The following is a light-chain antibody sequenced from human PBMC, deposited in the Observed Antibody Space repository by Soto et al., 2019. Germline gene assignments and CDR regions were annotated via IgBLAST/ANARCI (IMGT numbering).Light chain of an antibody. J-gene: IGKJ5*01. V-gene: IGKV3-20*01. CDR3: QQYGSSTEIT. CDR1: QSVSSSY. Sequence: SPGTLSLSPGERATLSCRASQSVSSSYLAWYQQKPGQAPRLLIYGASSRATGIPDRFSGSGSGTDFTLTISRLEPEDFAVYYCQQYGSSTEITFGQGTRLEIK. CDR2: GAS.